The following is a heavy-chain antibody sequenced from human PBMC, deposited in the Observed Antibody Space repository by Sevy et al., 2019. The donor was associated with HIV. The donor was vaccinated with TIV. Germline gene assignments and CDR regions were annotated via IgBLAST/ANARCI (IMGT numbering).Heavy chain of an antibody. CDR3: ARDRAAGTFFGY. J-gene: IGHJ4*02. Sequence: ASVKVSCKASGYTFTSYGISWVRQAPGQGLEWMGWISAYNGNTNYAQKLQGRVTMTTDTSTSTAYMELRSPRSDDTAVYYCARDRAAGTFFGYWGQGTLVTVSS. CDR1: GYTFTSYG. CDR2: ISAYNGNT. V-gene: IGHV1-18*01. D-gene: IGHD6-13*01.